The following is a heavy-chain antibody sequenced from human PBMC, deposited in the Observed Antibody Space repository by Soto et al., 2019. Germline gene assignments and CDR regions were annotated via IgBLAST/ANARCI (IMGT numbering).Heavy chain of an antibody. J-gene: IGHJ4*02. Sequence: GSLRLSCAASGFTFNTHAMSWVRQAPGKGMEWVSDISGSGGSTYYADSVKGRFTISRDNSKNTLYLQMNSLRAEDTAIYYCARPLGYSNYFDYWGQGTLVTVSS. CDR2: ISGSGGST. V-gene: IGHV3-23*01. CDR1: GFTFNTHA. CDR3: ARPLGYSNYFDY. D-gene: IGHD4-4*01.